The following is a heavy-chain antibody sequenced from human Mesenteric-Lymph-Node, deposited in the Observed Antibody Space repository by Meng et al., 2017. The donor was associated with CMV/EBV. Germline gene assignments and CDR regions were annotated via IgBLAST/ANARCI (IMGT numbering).Heavy chain of an antibody. J-gene: IGHJ4*02. V-gene: IGHV3-74*01. Sequence: LSCAASGFTCSSYWIHWVRQAPGKGLVWVSRINSDGSSTSYADSVKGRFTISRDNAKNTLYLQMDSLRAEDTAVYYCARAKSGYGDYWGQGTLVTVSS. D-gene: IGHD5-18*01. CDR1: GFTCSSYW. CDR3: ARAKSGYGDY. CDR2: INSDGSST.